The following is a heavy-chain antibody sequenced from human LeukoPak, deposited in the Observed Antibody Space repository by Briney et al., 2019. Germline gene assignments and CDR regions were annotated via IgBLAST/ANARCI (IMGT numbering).Heavy chain of an antibody. J-gene: IGHJ4*02. D-gene: IGHD2-2*02. CDR3: TKARSASSSSCYNY. CDR1: GFTFSNYS. V-gene: IGHV3-23*01. CDR2: ISGSNTST. Sequence: GGSLRLSCAASGFTFSNYSMTWVRQAPGKGLEWVSSISGSNTSTYYADSVKGRFTISRDNSKNTLELQMDSLRAEDTAVYYCTKARSASSSSCYNYWGQGILVTVSS.